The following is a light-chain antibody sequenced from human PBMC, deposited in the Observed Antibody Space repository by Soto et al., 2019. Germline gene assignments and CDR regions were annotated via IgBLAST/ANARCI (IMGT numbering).Light chain of an antibody. Sequence: IGLTLSPATLSVSPGERATLSCRASQSVSSNLAWYQQKPGQAPRLLIYGASTRATGIPARFSGSGPGTEFTLTISSLQSEDFAVCYCQQYYNWIPNTFGQGTKVDIK. CDR1: QSVSSN. CDR2: GAS. J-gene: IGKJ1*01. CDR3: QQYYNWIPNT. V-gene: IGKV3-15*01.